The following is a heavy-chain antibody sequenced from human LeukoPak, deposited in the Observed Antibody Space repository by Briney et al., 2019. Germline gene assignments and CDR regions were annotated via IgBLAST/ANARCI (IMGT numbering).Heavy chain of an antibody. V-gene: IGHV3-30-3*01. CDR2: ISYDGSNK. CDR1: GFTFSSYA. Sequence: GGSLRLSCAASGFTFSSYAMHWVRQAPGKGLEWVAVISYDGSNKYYADSVKGRFTISRDNSKNTLYLQMNSLRAEDTAVYYCARGRFLEWLSIDYWGQGTLVTVSS. D-gene: IGHD3-3*01. CDR3: ARGRFLEWLSIDY. J-gene: IGHJ4*02.